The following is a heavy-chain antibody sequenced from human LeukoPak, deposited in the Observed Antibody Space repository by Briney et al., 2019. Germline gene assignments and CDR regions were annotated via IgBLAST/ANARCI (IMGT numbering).Heavy chain of an antibody. J-gene: IGHJ4*02. D-gene: IGHD6-19*01. V-gene: IGHV1-46*01. CDR2: INPSGGST. Sequence: GASVKVSCKASGYTFTSYYMHWVRQAPGQGLEWMGLINPSGGSTSYAQKFQGRVTMTRDTSTSTVYMELSSLRSEDTAVYYCARDLPRYSSGHRGFGYWGQGTLVTVSS. CDR3: ARDLPRYSSGHRGFGY. CDR1: GYTFTSYY.